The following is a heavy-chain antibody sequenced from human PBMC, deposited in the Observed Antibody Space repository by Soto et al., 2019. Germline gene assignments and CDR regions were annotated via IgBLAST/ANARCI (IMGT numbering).Heavy chain of an antibody. CDR2: ISAYNGNT. V-gene: IGHV1-18*01. CDR1: GYTFTSYG. CDR3: ARGKQQLVLSRRNYGMDV. D-gene: IGHD6-13*01. Sequence: GASVKVSCKASGYTFTSYGISWVRQAPGQGLEWMGWISAYNGNTNYAQKLQGRVTMTTDTSTSTAYMELRSLRSDDTVVYYCARGKQQLVLSRRNYGMDVWGQGTTVTVSS. J-gene: IGHJ6*02.